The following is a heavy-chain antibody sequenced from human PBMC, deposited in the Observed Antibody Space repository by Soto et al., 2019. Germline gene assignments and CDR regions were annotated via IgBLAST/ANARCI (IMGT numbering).Heavy chain of an antibody. CDR2: INSDGSST. CDR1: GFTFSSYW. V-gene: IGHV3-74*01. CDR3: ASAPAYSSGWFDY. D-gene: IGHD6-25*01. Sequence: EVPLVESGGGLVQPGGSLRLSCAASGFTFSSYWMHWVRQAPGKGLVWVSRINSDGSSTSYADSVKGRFTISRDNAKNPLYLQMTGLSAEDTAVYYCASAPAYSSGWFDYWGQGTLVTVSS. J-gene: IGHJ4*02.